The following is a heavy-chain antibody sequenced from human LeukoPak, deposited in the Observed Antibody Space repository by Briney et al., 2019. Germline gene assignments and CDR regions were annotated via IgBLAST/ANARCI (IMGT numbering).Heavy chain of an antibody. D-gene: IGHD3-22*01. Sequence: PGGSLRLSCAASGFTVSSNYMSWVRQAPGKGLEWVSVIYSGGSTYYADSVKGRFTISRDNSKNTLYLQMNSLRAEDTAVYYCARDRDDSSGYYSIIPQYYYYYYGMDVWGQGTTVTVSS. CDR3: ARDRDDSSGYYSIIPQYYYYYYGMDV. V-gene: IGHV3-53*01. CDR2: IYSGGST. CDR1: GFTVSSNY. J-gene: IGHJ6*02.